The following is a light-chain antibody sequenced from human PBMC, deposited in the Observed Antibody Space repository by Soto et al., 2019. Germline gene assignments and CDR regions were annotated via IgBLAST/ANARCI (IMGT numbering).Light chain of an antibody. J-gene: IGLJ1*01. CDR1: STNIGAGYD. V-gene: IGLV1-40*01. Sequence: QSVLTQPPSVSGAPGQRVTISCTGSSTNIGAGYDVHWYQQLPGTAPKLHIYGNSNRPSGVPDRFSCSKSGTSASLAITGLQAEDEADYYCQSYDSSLSGWVFGTGTKVTVL. CDR3: QSYDSSLSGWV. CDR2: GNS.